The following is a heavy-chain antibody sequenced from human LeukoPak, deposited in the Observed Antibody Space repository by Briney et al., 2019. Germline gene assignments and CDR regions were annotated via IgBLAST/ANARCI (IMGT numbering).Heavy chain of an antibody. CDR1: GFTISSYE. J-gene: IGHJ4*02. CDR2: VSSGGSAI. CDR3: ARRFDS. V-gene: IGHV3-48*03. Sequence: HPGGSLRLSCAASGFTISSYEMNWVRQAPGKGLEWVSQVSSGGSAIYYADSVKGRFTLSRDNARNSLYLQMNSLRAEDTAIYYCARRFDSWGQGTLVTVSS.